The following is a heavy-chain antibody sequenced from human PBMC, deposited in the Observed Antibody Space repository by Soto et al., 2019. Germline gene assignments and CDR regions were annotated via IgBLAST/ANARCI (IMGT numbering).Heavy chain of an antibody. V-gene: IGHV1-2*02. CDR1: GYTFTGYY. J-gene: IGHJ3*02. CDR3: ARDLADSSGSAFAFDI. CDR2: INPNSGGT. Sequence: ASVKVSCKASGYTFTGYYMHWVRQAPGQGLEWMGWINPNSGGTNYAQKFQGRVTMTRDTSISAAYMELSRLRSDDTAVYYCARDLADSSGSAFAFDIWGQGTMVTVSS. D-gene: IGHD3-22*01.